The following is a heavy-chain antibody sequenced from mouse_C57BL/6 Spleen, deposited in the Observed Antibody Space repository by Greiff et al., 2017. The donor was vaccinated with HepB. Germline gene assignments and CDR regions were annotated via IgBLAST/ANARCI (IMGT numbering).Heavy chain of an antibody. Sequence: LVESGPELVKPGASVKISCKASGYAFSSSWMNWVKQRPGKGLEWIGRIYPGDGDTNYNGKFKGKATLTADKSSSTAYMQLSSLTSEDSAVYFCARSAGSSYAMDYWGQGTSVTVSS. D-gene: IGHD1-1*01. J-gene: IGHJ4*01. V-gene: IGHV1-82*01. CDR1: GYAFSSSW. CDR2: IYPGDGDT. CDR3: ARSAGSSYAMDY.